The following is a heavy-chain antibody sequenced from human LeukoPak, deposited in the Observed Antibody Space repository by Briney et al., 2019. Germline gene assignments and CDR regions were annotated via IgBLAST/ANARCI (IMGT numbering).Heavy chain of an antibody. CDR1: GGSFSGYY. Sequence: PSETLSLTCAVYGGSFSGYYRSWIRQPPGKGLEWIGEINHSGSTNYNPSLKSRVTISVDTSKNQFSLKLSSVTAADTAVYYCARASYYYDSSGYVNYWGQGTLVTVSS. D-gene: IGHD3-22*01. V-gene: IGHV4-34*01. CDR2: INHSGST. CDR3: ARASYYYDSSGYVNY. J-gene: IGHJ4*02.